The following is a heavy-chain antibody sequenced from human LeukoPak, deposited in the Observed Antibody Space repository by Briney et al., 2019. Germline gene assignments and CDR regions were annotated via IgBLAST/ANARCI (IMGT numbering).Heavy chain of an antibody. CDR1: GYSISSGYY. Sequence: PSETLSLTCSLCGYSISSGYYWGWIRQPPGKGLGWIGSIYHSGSTYYNPSLKSRVTISVDTSKNQFSLKLSSVTAADTAVYYCARNGVPAAPYYFDYWGQGTLVTVSS. J-gene: IGHJ4*02. D-gene: IGHD2-2*01. CDR2: IYHSGST. V-gene: IGHV4-38-2*02. CDR3: ARNGVPAAPYYFDY.